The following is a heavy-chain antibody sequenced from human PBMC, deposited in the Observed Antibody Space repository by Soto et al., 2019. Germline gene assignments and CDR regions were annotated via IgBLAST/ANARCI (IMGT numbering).Heavy chain of an antibody. J-gene: IGHJ5*02. CDR1: GGTFSSYT. CDR3: ARVSQGVCSSTSCLMGQFDP. V-gene: IGHV1-69*02. D-gene: IGHD2-2*01. CDR2: IIPILGIA. Sequence: QVQLVQSGAEVKKPWSSVKVSCKASGGTFSSYTISWVRQAPGQGLEWMGRIIPILGIANYAQKFQGRVTITADKSTSTAYMELSSLRSEDTAVYYCARVSQGVCSSTSCLMGQFDPWGQGTLVTVSS.